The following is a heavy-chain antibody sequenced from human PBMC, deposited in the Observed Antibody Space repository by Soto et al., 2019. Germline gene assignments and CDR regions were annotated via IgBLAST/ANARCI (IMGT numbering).Heavy chain of an antibody. V-gene: IGHV3-30-3*02. Sequence: GGSLRLSCEASGFTFNTYAMHWVRQAPGKGLEWVAVISYGGSNKYYGDSVKGRLTISRDNSKNTLFLQMDSLRAEDTAIYYCAKKVNSGPGSQYFDYWGQGTLVTVSS. J-gene: IGHJ4*02. CDR2: ISYGGSNK. D-gene: IGHD3-10*01. CDR1: GFTFNTYA. CDR3: AKKVNSGPGSQYFDY.